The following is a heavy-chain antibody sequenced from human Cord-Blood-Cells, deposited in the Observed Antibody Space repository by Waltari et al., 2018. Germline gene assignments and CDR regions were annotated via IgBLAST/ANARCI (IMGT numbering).Heavy chain of an antibody. Sequence: QVQLQQWGAGLLKPSETLSLTCAVYGGSFSGYYWSWLRQPPGKGLEWLGEINHSGSNNYNPSLKSRVTISVDTSKNQFSLKLSSVTAADTAVYYCARGPRITIFGVVTPRGFDYWGQGTLVTVSS. CDR1: GGSFSGYY. CDR3: ARGPRITIFGVVTPRGFDY. D-gene: IGHD3-3*01. V-gene: IGHV4-34*01. CDR2: INHSGSN. J-gene: IGHJ4*02.